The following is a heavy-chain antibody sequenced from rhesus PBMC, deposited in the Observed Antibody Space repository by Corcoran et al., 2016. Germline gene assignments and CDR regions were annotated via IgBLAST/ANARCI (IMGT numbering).Heavy chain of an antibody. CDR2: IYGSSGST. D-gene: IGHD1-20*01. J-gene: IGHJ4*01. CDR1: GGSISGGYD. V-gene: IGHV4-76*01. CDR3: ARRYIAGTTNFYDY. Sequence: QVQLQESGPGLVKPSETLSLTCAVSGGSISGGYDWRWIRRPPGKGLEWIGYIYGSSGSTNYNPSLKNRVTISKDTSKNQFSLKLSSVTAADTAVYYCARRYIAGTTNFYDYWGQGVLVTVSS.